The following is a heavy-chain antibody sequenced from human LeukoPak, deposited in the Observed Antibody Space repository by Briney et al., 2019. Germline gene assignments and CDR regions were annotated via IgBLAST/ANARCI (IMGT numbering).Heavy chain of an antibody. CDR1: GGSISSYY. V-gene: IGHV4-4*07. CDR3: ASGERGYSGYESGFFDY. D-gene: IGHD5-12*01. Sequence: SETLSLTCTVSGGSISSYYWSWIRQPAGKGLEWIGRIYTSGSTNYNPSLKSRVTMSVDTSKNQFSLKLSSVTAADTAVYYCASGERGYSGYESGFFDYWGQGTLVTVSS. CDR2: IYTSGST. J-gene: IGHJ4*02.